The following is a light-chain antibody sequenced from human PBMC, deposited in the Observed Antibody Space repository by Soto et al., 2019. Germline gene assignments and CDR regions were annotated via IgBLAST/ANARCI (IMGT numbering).Light chain of an antibody. CDR3: CSYAGSYTLV. CDR1: SSDVGGYNY. Sequence: QSALTQPRSVSGSPGQSVTISCTGISSDVGGYNYVSWYQQHPGKAPKLMIYDVSKRPSGVPDRFSGSKSGNTASLTISGLQAEDDADYYCCSYAGSYTLVFGGGTKLTVL. V-gene: IGLV2-11*01. CDR2: DVS. J-gene: IGLJ2*01.